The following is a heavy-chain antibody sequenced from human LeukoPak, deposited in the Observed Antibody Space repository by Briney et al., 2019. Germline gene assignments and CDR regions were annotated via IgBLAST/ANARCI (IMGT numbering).Heavy chain of an antibody. CDR1: GFTFSSYW. Sequence: GGSLRLSCAASGFTFSSYWMSWVRQAPGKGLEWVANIKQDGSEKYYVDSVKGRFTISRDNAKNSLYLQMNSLRAEDTAVYYCASQAIFGAAPSMDLWGQGTTVTVSS. D-gene: IGHD3-3*01. J-gene: IGHJ6*02. CDR2: IKQDGSEK. V-gene: IGHV3-7*01. CDR3: ASQAIFGAAPSMDL.